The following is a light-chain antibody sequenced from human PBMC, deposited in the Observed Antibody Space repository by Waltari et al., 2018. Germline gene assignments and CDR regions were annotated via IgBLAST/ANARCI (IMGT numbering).Light chain of an antibody. CDR2: EEY. J-gene: IGLJ2*01. V-gene: IGLV6-57*03. CDR3: QSYDNNIVL. Sequence: NFMLTQPHSASESPGKTVTIPCTRYSGDIVGAHVQWYQPRPGSAPTTVIYEEYPRPSGVPDRFSGSIDTSNSASLTISRLRTEDEADYYCQSYDNNIVLFGGGTKLTVL. CDR1: SGDIVGAH.